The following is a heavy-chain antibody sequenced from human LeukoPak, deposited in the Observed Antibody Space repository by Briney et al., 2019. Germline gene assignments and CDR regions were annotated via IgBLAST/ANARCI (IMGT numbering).Heavy chain of an antibody. Sequence: RPSGTLSLTCTVSGGSISSYYWSWIRQPPGKGLEWIGYIYYSGSTNYNPSLKSRVTISVDTSKNQFSLKLSSVTAADTAVYYCARDLRDEYYYDSSGPVGAFDIWGQGTMVTVSS. V-gene: IGHV4-59*01. CDR3: ARDLRDEYYYDSSGPVGAFDI. D-gene: IGHD3-22*01. CDR2: IYYSGST. J-gene: IGHJ3*02. CDR1: GGSISSYY.